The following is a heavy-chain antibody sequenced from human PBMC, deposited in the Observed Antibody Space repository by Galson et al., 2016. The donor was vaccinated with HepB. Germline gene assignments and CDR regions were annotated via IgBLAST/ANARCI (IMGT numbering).Heavy chain of an antibody. CDR1: GFTVSSNY. CDR2: IYSDGTT. D-gene: IGHD6-6*01. V-gene: IGHV3-66*01. Sequence: SLRLSCAASGFTVSSNYMNWVRQAPGKGLEWFSVIYSDGTTYYADSVKGRFTISRDNSKNTLYLQMNSLRAEDTAVYYCAKVGGMIAARPRTAFDIWGQGTMVTVSS. CDR3: AKVGGMIAARPRTAFDI. J-gene: IGHJ3*02.